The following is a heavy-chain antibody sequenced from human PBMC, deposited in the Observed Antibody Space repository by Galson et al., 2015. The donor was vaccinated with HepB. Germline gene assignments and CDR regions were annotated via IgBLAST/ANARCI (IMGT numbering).Heavy chain of an antibody. CDR1: GGSISSGGYY. CDR3: AREGHSGYSYGPIDY. CDR2: IYYSGST. D-gene: IGHD5-18*01. V-gene: IGHV4-31*03. Sequence: TLSLTCTVSGGSISSGGYYWSWIRQHPGKGLEWIGYIYYSGSTYYNPSLKSRVTISVDTSKNQFSLKLSSVTAADTAVYYCAREGHSGYSYGPIDYWGQGTLVTVSS. J-gene: IGHJ4*02.